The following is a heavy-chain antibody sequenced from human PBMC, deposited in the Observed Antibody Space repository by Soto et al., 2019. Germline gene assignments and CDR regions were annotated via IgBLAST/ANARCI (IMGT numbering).Heavy chain of an antibody. D-gene: IGHD1-26*01. CDR2: IIPILGIA. CDR3: ARAPNYSGSYYFDY. Sequence: ASVKVSCKASGGTFRSYAISWVRQAPGQGLEWMGGIIPILGIANYAQKFQGRVTITADKSTSTAYMELSSLRSEDTAVYYCARAPNYSGSYYFDYWGQGTLVTVSS. CDR1: GGTFRSYA. V-gene: IGHV1-69*10. J-gene: IGHJ4*02.